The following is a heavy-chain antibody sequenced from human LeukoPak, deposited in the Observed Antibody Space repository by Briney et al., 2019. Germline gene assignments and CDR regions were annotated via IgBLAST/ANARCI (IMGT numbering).Heavy chain of an antibody. CDR2: MNPNSANT. D-gene: IGHD2-15*01. CDR3: TRGRVATPNWFDP. J-gene: IGHJ5*02. CDR1: GYPFTSYD. V-gene: IGHV1-8*01. Sequence: GASVTVSCKASGYPFTSYDINWVRQATGQGLEWMGWMNPNSANTGYAQKFQGRLTMTRNASISTAYMELSSLRSEDTALYYCTRGRVATPNWFDPWGQGTLVTVSS.